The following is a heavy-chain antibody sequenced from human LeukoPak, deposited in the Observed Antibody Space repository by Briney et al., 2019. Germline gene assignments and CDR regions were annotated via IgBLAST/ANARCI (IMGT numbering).Heavy chain of an antibody. Sequence: SETLALTCTVSGGSNSSYYWTWIRQPAGKGLEWIGRIYASGSTNYNPSLKSRISTSVDTSKNQFSLKLSSVTAADTAVYYCARGSSSNWNILDYWGQGTLVTVSS. V-gene: IGHV4-4*07. CDR1: GGSNSSYY. J-gene: IGHJ4*02. CDR2: IYASGST. CDR3: ARGSSSNWNILDY. D-gene: IGHD6-13*01.